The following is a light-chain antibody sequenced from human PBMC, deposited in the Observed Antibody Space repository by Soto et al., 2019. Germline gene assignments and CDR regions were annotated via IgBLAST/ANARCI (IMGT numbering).Light chain of an antibody. CDR2: EVS. CDR3: TSYRSSSTRYV. Sequence: QSALTQPASVSGSPGQSITISCTGTSSDVGGYNHVSWYQQHPGKAPKLMIYEVSNRPSGVSNRFSGSKSGNTASLTISGLQAEDEADYYCTSYRSSSTRYVFGTGLKVTVL. J-gene: IGLJ1*01. V-gene: IGLV2-14*01. CDR1: SSDVGGYNH.